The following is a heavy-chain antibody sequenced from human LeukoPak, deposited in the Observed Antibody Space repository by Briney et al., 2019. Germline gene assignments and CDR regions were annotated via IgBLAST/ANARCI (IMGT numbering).Heavy chain of an antibody. V-gene: IGHV4-31*03. CDR3: ARGPPRDPDSYGYSGWFDP. D-gene: IGHD5-18*01. CDR1: GGSISSGGYY. CDR2: IYYSGST. J-gene: IGHJ5*02. Sequence: PSETLSLTCTVSGGSISSGGYYWSWIRQHPGKGLEWIGYIYYSGSTYYNPSLKSRVTISVDTSKNQFSLKLSSVTAADTAVYYCARGPPRDPDSYGYSGWFDPWGQGTLVTVSS.